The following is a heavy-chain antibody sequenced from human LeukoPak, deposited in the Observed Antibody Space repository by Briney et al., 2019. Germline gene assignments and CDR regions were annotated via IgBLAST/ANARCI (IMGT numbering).Heavy chain of an antibody. D-gene: IGHD1-14*01. CDR2: ISGSAATI. CDR1: GLTFSNYG. J-gene: IGHJ6*03. V-gene: IGHV3-23*01. Sequence: GGSLRLSCAASGLTFSNYGMTWVRQAPGKGLERVSSISGSAATISYADSVKGRFTISRDNSKNTLSLQMNSLRAEDTAIYYCAKEGPTGAGWYYYMDVWGKGTTVTISS. CDR3: AKEGPTGAGWYYYMDV.